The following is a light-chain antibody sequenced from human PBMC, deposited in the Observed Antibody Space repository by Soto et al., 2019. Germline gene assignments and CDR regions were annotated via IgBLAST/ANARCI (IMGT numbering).Light chain of an antibody. Sequence: QSVLTQPASVSGSPGQSITISCTGTRRDVGGYNFVSWYQQHPGKAPKLIIFDGSDRPSGVSSRFSGSKSGNTASLTISGLQAEDEADFYCSSYTSASTLVFGGGTKLTVL. CDR1: RRDVGGYNF. CDR2: DGS. V-gene: IGLV2-14*03. J-gene: IGLJ3*02. CDR3: SSYTSASTLV.